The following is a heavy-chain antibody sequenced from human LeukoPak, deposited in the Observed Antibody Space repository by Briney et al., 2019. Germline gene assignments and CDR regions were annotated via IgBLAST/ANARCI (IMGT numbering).Heavy chain of an antibody. V-gene: IGHV5-51*01. J-gene: IGHJ4*02. CDR2: IYPGDSDT. D-gene: IGHD3-22*01. CDR1: GFSFTNCW. Sequence: GESLKISCKGSGFSFTNCWIAWVRQMPGKVPEWMGIIYPGDSDTRYSPSFQGQVTISADKSISTAYLQWSSLKASDTAMYYCARFHHYYDSSGYYKGLRYFDYWGQGTLVTVSS. CDR3: ARFHHYYDSSGYYKGLRYFDY.